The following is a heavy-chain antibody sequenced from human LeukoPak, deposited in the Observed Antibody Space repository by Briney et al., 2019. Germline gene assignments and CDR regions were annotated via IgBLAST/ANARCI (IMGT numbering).Heavy chain of an antibody. CDR3: AKDRDPVARWYDAFDI. V-gene: IGHV3-30*02. CDR2: IRYDGSNK. D-gene: IGHD4-23*01. Sequence: GGSLRLSCAASGFTFSSYGMHWVRQAPGKGLEWVAFIRYDGSNKYYADSVKGRFTISRDNSKNTLYLQMNSLRAEDTAVYYCAKDRDPVARWYDAFDIWGQGTMVTVSS. J-gene: IGHJ3*02. CDR1: GFTFSSYG.